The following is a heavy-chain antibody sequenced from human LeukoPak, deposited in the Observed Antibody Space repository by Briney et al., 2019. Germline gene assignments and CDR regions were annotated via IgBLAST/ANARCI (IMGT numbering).Heavy chain of an antibody. D-gene: IGHD3-22*01. CDR1: GFTFSDYY. J-gene: IGHJ3*02. CDR3: ARENQLRLRNGYDSSGSHAFDI. CDR2: ISSSGSTI. V-gene: IGHV3-11*01. Sequence: GGSLRLSCAASGFTFSDYYMSWIRQAPGKGLEWVSYISSSGSTIYYADSVKGRFTISRGNAKNSLYLQMNSLRAEDTAVYYCARENQLRLRNGYDSSGSHAFDIWGQGTMVTVSS.